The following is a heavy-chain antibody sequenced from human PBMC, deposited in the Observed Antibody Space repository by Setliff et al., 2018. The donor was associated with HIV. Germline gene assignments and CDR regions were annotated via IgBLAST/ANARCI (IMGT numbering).Heavy chain of an antibody. CDR1: GGSISSSSYY. J-gene: IGHJ5*02. V-gene: IGHV4-39*01. Sequence: SETLSLTCTVSGGSISSSSYYWGWIRQPPGKGLGWIGSIYYRGSTYYNPSLKSRVTISVDTSKNQFSLQLSSVTAADTAVYYCARPPATWYYHGSGSYYSWFDPWGQGTLVTVSS. D-gene: IGHD3-10*01. CDR3: ARPPATWYYHGSGSYYSWFDP. CDR2: IYYRGST.